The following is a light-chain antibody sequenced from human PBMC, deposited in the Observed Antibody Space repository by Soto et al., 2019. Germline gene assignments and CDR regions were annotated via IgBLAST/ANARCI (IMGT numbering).Light chain of an antibody. J-gene: IGKJ4*01. CDR2: DAS. Sequence: DIQMTQSPSSLSASVGDRVTITCQASQDIKNYLNWYQQKPGKAPNLLIYDASNLKTGVPSRFSGSGSGTHFTFTISRLQPEDMATYYCQHYDHLPPLSFGGGTKVEIK. CDR3: QHYDHLPPLS. V-gene: IGKV1-33*01. CDR1: QDIKNY.